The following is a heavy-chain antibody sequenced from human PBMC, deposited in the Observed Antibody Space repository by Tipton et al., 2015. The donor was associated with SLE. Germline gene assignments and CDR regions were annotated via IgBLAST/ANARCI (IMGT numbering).Heavy chain of an antibody. CDR1: GGSISGHY. D-gene: IGHD1-26*01. J-gene: IGHJ4*02. V-gene: IGHV4-59*11. CDR3: ARGLFPWELFY. Sequence: TLSLTCTVSGGSISGHYWSWIRQTPGKGLEWIAYIYHSGSTNYNPSLKSRVTISVDTSKNQFSLKLSSVAAADTAVYYCARGLFPWELFYWGQGTLVTVSS. CDR2: IYHSGST.